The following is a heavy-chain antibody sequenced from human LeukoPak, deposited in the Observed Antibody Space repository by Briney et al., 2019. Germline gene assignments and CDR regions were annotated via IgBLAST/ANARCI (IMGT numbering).Heavy chain of an antibody. CDR1: GFTFSSHW. CDR3: ARISLSGWVNDH. Sequence: GGSLRLSRAASGFTFSSHWMHWVRQAPGKGLVWVTRISSDGSSTRYAASVKGRFTISRDNAKNTLYLQMSSLRAEDTAMYYCARISLSGWVNDHWGQGTLVTVSS. V-gene: IGHV3-74*01. J-gene: IGHJ4*02. CDR2: ISSDGSST. D-gene: IGHD6-19*01.